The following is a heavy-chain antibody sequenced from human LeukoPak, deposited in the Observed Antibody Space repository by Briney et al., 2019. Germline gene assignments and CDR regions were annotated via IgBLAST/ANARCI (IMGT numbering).Heavy chain of an antibody. J-gene: IGHJ4*02. CDR3: ARDQEAAAAIPPSFDY. V-gene: IGHV3-48*01. D-gene: IGHD6-13*01. Sequence: GGSLRLSCEGSGFSLSAYNMNWVRQAPGKGLESVSYISSSSATIFYADSVKGRFTISRGNAKNSLYLQMNSLRAEDTAVYYCARDQEAAAAIPPSFDYWGQGTLVTVSS. CDR2: ISSSSATI. CDR1: GFSLSAYN.